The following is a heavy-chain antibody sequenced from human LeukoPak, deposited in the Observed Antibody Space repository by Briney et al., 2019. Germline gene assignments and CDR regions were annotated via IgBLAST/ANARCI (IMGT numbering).Heavy chain of an antibody. CDR3: ARGRNDACDSSGYYPDY. Sequence: GESLKISCKGSGYSFTSYWIGWVRQMPGKGLEWMGIIYPGDSDTRYSPSFQGQVTISADKSISTAYLQWSSLKASDTAMYYCARGRNDACDSSGYYPDYWGQGTLVTVSS. V-gene: IGHV5-51*01. D-gene: IGHD3-22*01. CDR2: IYPGDSDT. CDR1: GYSFTSYW. J-gene: IGHJ4*02.